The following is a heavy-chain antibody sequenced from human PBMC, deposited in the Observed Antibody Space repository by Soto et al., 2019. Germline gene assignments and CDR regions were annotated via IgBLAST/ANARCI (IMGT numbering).Heavy chain of an antibody. J-gene: IGHJ6*02. D-gene: IGHD2-15*01. Sequence: SETLSLTCTVSGGSISSYYWSWIRQPAGKGLEWIGRIYTSGSTNYNPSLKSRVTMSVDTSKNQFSLKLSSVTAADTAVYYCARGYCSGGSCYAVGYYGMDVWGQGTTVTVSS. V-gene: IGHV4-4*07. CDR3: ARGYCSGGSCYAVGYYGMDV. CDR1: GGSISSYY. CDR2: IYTSGST.